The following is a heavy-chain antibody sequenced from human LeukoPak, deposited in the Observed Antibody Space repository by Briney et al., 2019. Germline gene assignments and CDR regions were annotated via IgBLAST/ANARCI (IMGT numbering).Heavy chain of an antibody. CDR2: IIPILGIA. Sequence: GASVKVSCKASGGTFSSYAISWVRQAPGHGLEWRGRIIPILGIANYAQKFQGRVTITADKSTSTAYMELSSLRSEDTAVYYCAREAGSKGKCWGQGTLVTVSS. V-gene: IGHV1-69*04. D-gene: IGHD6-13*01. J-gene: IGHJ4*02. CDR3: AREAGSKGKC. CDR1: GGTFSSYA.